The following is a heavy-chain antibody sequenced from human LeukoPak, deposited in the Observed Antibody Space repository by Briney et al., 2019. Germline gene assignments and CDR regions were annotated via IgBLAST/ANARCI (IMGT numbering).Heavy chain of an antibody. V-gene: IGHV3-48*02. CDR3: ARSLAFDL. J-gene: IGHJ3*01. CDR1: GFTFNTYS. CDR2: ISSGSVTR. D-gene: IGHD3-16*01. Sequence: PGRSLRLSCAASGFTFNTYSMNWVRQAPGKGLEWVSYISSGSVTRYYADSVKGRFTITRDNAENSLFLQMNSLRDEDTAVYYCARSLAFDLWGQGTVVSVSS.